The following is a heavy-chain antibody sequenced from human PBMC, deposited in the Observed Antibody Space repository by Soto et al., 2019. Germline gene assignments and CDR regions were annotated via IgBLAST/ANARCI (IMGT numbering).Heavy chain of an antibody. CDR2: INSSGST. Sequence: QVQLQQWGAGLLKPSEALSLSCAVYGGTLSGYYWSWIRQPPGKGLEWIGEINSSGSTNYNPSLTSGGSLSVDPSKNQFSLKLSSVTAADTAVYYCARAGFYGPWDAFDIWGQGTMVTVSS. J-gene: IGHJ3*02. V-gene: IGHV4-34*01. CDR1: GGTLSGYY. CDR3: ARAGFYGPWDAFDI. D-gene: IGHD3-10*01.